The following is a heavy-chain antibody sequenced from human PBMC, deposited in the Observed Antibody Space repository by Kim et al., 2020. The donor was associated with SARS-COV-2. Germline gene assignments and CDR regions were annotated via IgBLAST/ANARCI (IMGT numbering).Heavy chain of an antibody. J-gene: IGHJ4*02. V-gene: IGHV3-23*01. D-gene: IGHD6-13*01. CDR2: ISGSGSGT. Sequence: GGSLRLSCAVSGFTFLNHDMNWVRHAPGRGLEWVSGISGSGSGTYYADSVKGRFTISKDHSKNMLYMQMNNRRVEDTAVYYCAKRESSSWSYIDYWGQGALVTVSS. CDR1: GFTFLNHD. CDR3: AKRESSSWSYIDY.